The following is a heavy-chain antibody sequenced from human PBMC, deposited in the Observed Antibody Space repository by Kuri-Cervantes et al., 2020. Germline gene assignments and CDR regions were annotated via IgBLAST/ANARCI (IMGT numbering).Heavy chain of an antibody. D-gene: IGHD2-15*01. Sequence: GSLRLSCTVSGGSISSSSYYWGWIRQPPGKGLEWIGSIYYSGSTYYNPSLKSRVTVSVDTSKNQFSLKLSSVTAADTAVYYCAREGFLSGYCSGGSCYTLGGYGMDVWGQGTTVTVSS. V-gene: IGHV4-39*07. CDR3: AREGFLSGYCSGGSCYTLGGYGMDV. CDR2: IYYSGST. CDR1: GGSISSSSYY. J-gene: IGHJ6*02.